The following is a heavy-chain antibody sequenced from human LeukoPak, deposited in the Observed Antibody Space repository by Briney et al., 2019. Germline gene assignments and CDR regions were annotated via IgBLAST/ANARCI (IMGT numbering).Heavy chain of an antibody. CDR3: ASGEYVWGSYRPPYYFDY. CDR1: GYTFTSYA. J-gene: IGHJ4*02. CDR2: INAGIGNT. V-gene: IGHV1-3*01. D-gene: IGHD3-16*02. Sequence: ASVKVSCKASGYTFTSYAMHWVRQAPGQRLEWMGWINAGIGNTKYSQKFQGRVSITRDTSASTAYMELSSLRSEDTAVYYCASGEYVWGSYRPPYYFDYWGQGTLVTVSS.